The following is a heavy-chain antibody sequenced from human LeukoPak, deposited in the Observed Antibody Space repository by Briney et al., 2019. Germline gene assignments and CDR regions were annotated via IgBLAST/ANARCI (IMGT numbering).Heavy chain of an antibody. Sequence: AASVKVSCKASGGTFSIYAISWVRQAPGQGLEWMGMIYPRDGSTSYAQKFQGRVTVTRDTSTSTVHMELSGLRSEDTAVYYCARDQEGFDHWGQGTLVTVSS. CDR3: ARDQEGFDH. CDR1: GGTFSIYA. V-gene: IGHV1-46*01. CDR2: IYPRDGST. J-gene: IGHJ4*02.